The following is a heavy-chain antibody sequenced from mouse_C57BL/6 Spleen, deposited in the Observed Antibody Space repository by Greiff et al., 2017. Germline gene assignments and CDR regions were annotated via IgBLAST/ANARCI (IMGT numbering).Heavy chain of an antibody. CDR1: GYTFTSYW. V-gene: IGHV1-59*01. J-gene: IGHJ2*01. Sequence: QVQLQQPGAELVRPGTSVKLSCKASGYTFTSYWMHWVQQRPGQGLEWIGVIDPSDSYTNYNQKFKGKATLTVDTSSSTAYMQLSSLTSEDSAVYYCARRWGGPPDYWGQGTTLTVSS. CDR2: IDPSDSYT. CDR3: ARRWGGPPDY. D-gene: IGHD2-3*01.